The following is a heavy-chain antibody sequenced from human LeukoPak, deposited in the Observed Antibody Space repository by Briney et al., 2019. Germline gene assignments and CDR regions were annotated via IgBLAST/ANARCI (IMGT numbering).Heavy chain of an antibody. Sequence: SETLSLTCTVSGGSISSGGYYWSWIRQPPGKGLEWIGYIYYSGSTYYNPSLKSRVTTSVDTSKNQFSLKLSSVTAADTAVYYCARGRTYYYDSSGYFYFDYWGQGTLVTVSS. CDR2: IYYSGST. CDR3: ARGRTYYYDSSGYFYFDY. V-gene: IGHV4-31*03. J-gene: IGHJ4*02. D-gene: IGHD3-22*01. CDR1: GGSISSGGYY.